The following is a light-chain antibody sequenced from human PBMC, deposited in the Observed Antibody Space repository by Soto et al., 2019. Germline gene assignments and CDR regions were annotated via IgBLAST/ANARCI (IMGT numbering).Light chain of an antibody. J-gene: IGKJ4*01. CDR3: QQYDNLPPST. Sequence: DFQMTQSPSTLSASVGDRVTITCRASQSISSWLAWYQQKSGKAPKLLIYDASTLESGVPSRFSGSGSGTEFTLTISSLQPEDIATYYCQQYDNLPPSTFGGGTKVDIK. CDR2: DAS. CDR1: QSISSW. V-gene: IGKV1-5*01.